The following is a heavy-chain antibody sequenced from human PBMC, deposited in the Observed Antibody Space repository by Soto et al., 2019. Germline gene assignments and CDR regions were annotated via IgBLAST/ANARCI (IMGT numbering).Heavy chain of an antibody. CDR2: IYHSGTT. D-gene: IGHD3-3*01. V-gene: IGHV4-30-2*01. CDR1: GGSIYRGGYS. J-gene: IGHJ4*02. Sequence: SETLSLTCAVSGGSIYRGGYSWSWIRQPPGKGLEWIAYIYHSGTTYYNPSLQSRASMLVDRSQSQFSLELNSVTAADTAVYFCAGSLGVVISNFDYWGQGVLVTVS. CDR3: AGSLGVVISNFDY.